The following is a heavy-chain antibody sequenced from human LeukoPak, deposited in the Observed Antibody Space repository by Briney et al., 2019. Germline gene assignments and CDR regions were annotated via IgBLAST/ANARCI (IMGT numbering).Heavy chain of an antibody. CDR3: ARETSSGWGRLVWYYGMDV. V-gene: IGHV3-21*01. Sequence: PGGSLRLSCAASGFTFSSYSMNWVRQAPGKGLEWVSSISISSSYIYYADSVKGRFTISRDNAKNSLYLQMNSLRAEDTAVYYCARETSSGWGRLVWYYGMDVRGKGTTVTVSS. CDR1: GFTFSSYS. CDR2: ISISSSYI. J-gene: IGHJ6*04. D-gene: IGHD6-19*01.